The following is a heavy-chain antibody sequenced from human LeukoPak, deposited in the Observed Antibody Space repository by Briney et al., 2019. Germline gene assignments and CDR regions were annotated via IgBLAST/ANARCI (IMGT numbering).Heavy chain of an antibody. Sequence: GASVKVSCKASGYTFTSYDINWVRQATGQGLEWMGWMNPNSGNTGYAQKFQGRVTMTRNTSISTAYMELSSLRSEDTAVYYCARGERTAASLSILEWLLQDNWFDPWGQGTLVTVST. CDR2: MNPNSGNT. V-gene: IGHV1-8*01. CDR3: ARGERTAASLSILEWLLQDNWFDP. D-gene: IGHD3-3*01. CDR1: GYTFTSYD. J-gene: IGHJ5*02.